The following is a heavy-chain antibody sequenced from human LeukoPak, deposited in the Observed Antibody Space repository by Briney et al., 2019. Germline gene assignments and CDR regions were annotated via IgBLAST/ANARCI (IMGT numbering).Heavy chain of an antibody. CDR1: GFTFSSYW. V-gene: IGHV3-74*01. J-gene: IGHJ5*02. Sequence: PGGSLRLSCAASGFTFSSYWMHWVRQAPGKGLVWVSRINSDGSSTSYADSVKGRFTISRDNAKNTLYLQMNSLRAEDTAVYYCARGENRGYCSGGSCYLNWFDPWGQGTLVTVSS. CDR2: INSDGSST. D-gene: IGHD2-15*01. CDR3: ARGENRGYCSGGSCYLNWFDP.